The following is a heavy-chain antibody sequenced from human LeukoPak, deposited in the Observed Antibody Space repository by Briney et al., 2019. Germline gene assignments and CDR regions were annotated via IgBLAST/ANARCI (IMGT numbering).Heavy chain of an antibody. CDR3: ARRAVYYDILTGYYNVGFDY. Sequence: PSETLSLTCTVSGGSISSSSYYWGWIRQPPGKGLEWIGSIYYSGSTYYNPSLKSRVTISVDTSKNQFSLKLSSVTAADTAVYYCARRAVYYDILTGYYNVGFDYWGQGTLVTVSP. V-gene: IGHV4-39*01. D-gene: IGHD3-9*01. CDR1: GGSISSSSYY. J-gene: IGHJ4*02. CDR2: IYYSGST.